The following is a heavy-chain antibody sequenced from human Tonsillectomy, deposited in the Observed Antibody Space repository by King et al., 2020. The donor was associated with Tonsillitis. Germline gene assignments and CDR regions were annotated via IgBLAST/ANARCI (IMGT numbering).Heavy chain of an antibody. J-gene: IGHJ6*03. V-gene: IGHV4-59*01. Sequence: QLQLQESGPGLVKPSETLSLTCTVSGGSISSYYWSWIRQPPGKGLEWIGYIYYSGSTNYNPSLKSRVTISVDTSKNQFSLKLSSVTAADTAVYYCARVVAGTGQYYYYYMDVWGQGTTVTVSS. CDR3: ARVVAGTGQYYYYYMDV. CDR1: GGSISSYY. D-gene: IGHD6-19*01. CDR2: IYYSGST.